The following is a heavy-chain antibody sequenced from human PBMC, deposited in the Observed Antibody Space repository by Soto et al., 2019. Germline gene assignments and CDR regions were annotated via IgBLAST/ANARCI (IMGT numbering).Heavy chain of an antibody. CDR3: AHRRGGVASF. D-gene: IGHD2-2*01. CDR2: VYWGDSK. CDR1: GFSLSTRDVG. Sequence: QITLNESGPTLVKPTQTLTLTCTFSGFSLSTRDVGVGWIRQPPGEALEWLGVVYWGDSKTYSPSLESRLTGTRDTSKNQVVLRMTKMDPVDTATYFSAHRRGGVASFWGQGTLVTVSS. V-gene: IGHV2-5*02. J-gene: IGHJ4*02.